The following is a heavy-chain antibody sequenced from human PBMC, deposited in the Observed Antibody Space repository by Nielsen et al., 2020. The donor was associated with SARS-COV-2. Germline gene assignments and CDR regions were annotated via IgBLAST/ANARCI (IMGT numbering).Heavy chain of an antibody. J-gene: IGHJ6*02. V-gene: IGHV4-61*08. D-gene: IGHD4-17*01. Sequence: SETLSLTCTVSGGSISSGDYYWNWIRQPPGKGLEWIGYIYYSGSTKYNPSLKSRVTVSLDTSKNQFSLKLSSATAADTAVYYCARSFGDYEGGTYYYYYGMDVWGQGTMVTVSS. CDR2: IYYSGST. CDR3: ARSFGDYEGGTYYYYYGMDV. CDR1: GGSISSGDYY.